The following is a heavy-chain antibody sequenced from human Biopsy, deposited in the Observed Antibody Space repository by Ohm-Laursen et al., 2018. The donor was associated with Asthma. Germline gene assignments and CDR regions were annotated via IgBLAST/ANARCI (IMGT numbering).Heavy chain of an antibody. V-gene: IGHV1-69*01. Sequence: SSVKVSCKASGDSFSNYAISWVRQAPGQGLEWMGGLIPVLGTPDHAQMLEGRVTITADESTSTAYMELSSLSSEDTAVYYCARGYSGSDRIVYYYSGLEVWGQGTTVTVSS. CDR1: GDSFSNYA. D-gene: IGHD5-12*01. J-gene: IGHJ6*02. CDR2: LIPVLGTP. CDR3: ARGYSGSDRIVYYYSGLEV.